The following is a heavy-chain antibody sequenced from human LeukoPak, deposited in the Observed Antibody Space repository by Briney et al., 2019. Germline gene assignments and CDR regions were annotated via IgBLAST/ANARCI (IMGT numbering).Heavy chain of an antibody. Sequence: GGSLRLSCAASGFTFSSYSMNWVRQAPGKGLGWVSYISRSSSTIYYADSVKGRFTISRDNAKNSLYLQMNSLRAEDTAVYYCASGYILDAFDIWGQGTMVTVSS. D-gene: IGHD6-13*01. CDR1: GFTFSSYS. CDR3: ASGYILDAFDI. V-gene: IGHV3-48*01. CDR2: ISRSSSTI. J-gene: IGHJ3*02.